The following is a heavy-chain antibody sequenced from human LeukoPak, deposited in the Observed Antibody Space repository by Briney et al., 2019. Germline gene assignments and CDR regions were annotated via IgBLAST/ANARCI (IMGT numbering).Heavy chain of an antibody. CDR3: ARAARGGWFDP. Sequence: SETLSLTCTVSGGSISSYYWSWIRQPPGKGLEWIGYIYYSGSTNYNPSLKSRVTISVDTSKNQFSLKLSSVTAADTAVYYCARAARGGWFDPWGQGTLVTVSS. V-gene: IGHV4-59*01. D-gene: IGHD2-15*01. CDR1: GGSISSYY. J-gene: IGHJ5*02. CDR2: IYYSGST.